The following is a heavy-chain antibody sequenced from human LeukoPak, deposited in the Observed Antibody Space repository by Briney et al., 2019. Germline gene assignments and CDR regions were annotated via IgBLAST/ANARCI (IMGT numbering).Heavy chain of an antibody. V-gene: IGHV4-34*01. D-gene: IGHD3-16*02. Sequence: PSETLSLTCAVYGGSFSGYYWSWIRQPPGKGLEWIGEINHSGSTNYNPSLKSRVTISVDTSKNQFSLKLSSVTAADTAVYYCARGLSPYYYYYMDAWGKGTTVTVSS. CDR1: GGSFSGYY. J-gene: IGHJ6*03. CDR2: INHSGST. CDR3: ARGLSPYYYYYMDA.